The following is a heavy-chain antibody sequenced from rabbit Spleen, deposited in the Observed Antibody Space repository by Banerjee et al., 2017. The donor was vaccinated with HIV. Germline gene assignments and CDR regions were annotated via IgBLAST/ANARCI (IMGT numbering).Heavy chain of an antibody. V-gene: IGHV1S40*01. D-gene: IGHD1-1*01. J-gene: IGHJ6*01. Sequence: QSLEESGGDLVKPGASLTLTCIASGVSFSGDSYMCLVRQAPGKGLEWIVCIDTGSSGFTYFASWAKGRFNISKTSSTTVTLQMTSLTAADTATYFCARDTSSSFSSYGMDLWGTGTLVTVS. CDR1: GVSFSGDSY. CDR3: ARDTSSSFSSYGMDL. CDR2: IDTGSSGFT.